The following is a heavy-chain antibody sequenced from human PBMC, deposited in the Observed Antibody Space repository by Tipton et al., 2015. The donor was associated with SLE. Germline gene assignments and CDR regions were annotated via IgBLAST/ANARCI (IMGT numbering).Heavy chain of an antibody. D-gene: IGHD3/OR15-3a*01. Sequence: SLRLSCAASGFTFDDYAMHWVRQAPGRGLEWVSSISGSGDRTYYADSVKGRFTISRDNSRNTLYLQMNSLRVEDTAFYYCARSWAGFTSRDYFQDWGEGTLVTVSS. CDR1: GFTFDDYA. J-gene: IGHJ1*01. CDR3: ARSWAGFTSRDYFQD. CDR2: ISGSGDRT. V-gene: IGHV3-23*01.